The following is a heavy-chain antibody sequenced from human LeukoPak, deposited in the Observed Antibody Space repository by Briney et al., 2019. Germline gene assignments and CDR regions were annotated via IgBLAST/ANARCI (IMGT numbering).Heavy chain of an antibody. CDR1: GGSMSSVY. J-gene: IGHJ4*01. CDR2: IFYIVCT. CDR3: ARSPTKRVTEDY. D-gene: IGHD1-14*01. V-gene: IGHV4-59*12. Sequence: SETLSLTCTVSGGSMSSVYWRWIRQPPGRLLEWIGYIFYIVCTNYNPSLKSRVTISVDASKIQFSLKLSSVTAADTAVYYCARSPTKRVTEDYWGHGILVTVSS.